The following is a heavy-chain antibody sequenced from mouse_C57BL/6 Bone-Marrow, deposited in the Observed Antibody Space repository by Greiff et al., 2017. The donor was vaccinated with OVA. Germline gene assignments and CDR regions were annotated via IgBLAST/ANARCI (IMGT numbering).Heavy chain of an antibody. V-gene: IGHV1-69*01. CDR1: GYTFTSYW. J-gene: IGHJ4*01. Sequence: VQLQQPGAELVMPGASVKLSCKASGYTFTSYWMHWVKQRPGQGLEWIGEIDPSDSYTNYNQKFKGKSTLTVDKSSSTAYMQLSSLTSEDSAVYYCARWRLRPYYYAMDYWGQGTSVTVSS. CDR3: ARWRLRPYYYAMDY. CDR2: IDPSDSYT. D-gene: IGHD2-4*01.